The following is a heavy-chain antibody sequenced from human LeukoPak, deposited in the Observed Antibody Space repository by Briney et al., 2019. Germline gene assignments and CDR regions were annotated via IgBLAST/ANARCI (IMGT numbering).Heavy chain of an antibody. J-gene: IGHJ4*02. CDR1: GDSVSGNSAA. D-gene: IGHD5-18*01. V-gene: IGHV6-1*01. CDR3: ASGYYYYDH. CDR2: TYYRSRWYN. Sequence: LSQTLSLTCVISGDSVSGNSAAWNWIRQSPSRGLEWLGRTYYRSRWYNDYAVSVESRITINPDPSSNQFSLKLNSVTPDDTAVYFCASGYYYYDHWGQGSLVIVSS.